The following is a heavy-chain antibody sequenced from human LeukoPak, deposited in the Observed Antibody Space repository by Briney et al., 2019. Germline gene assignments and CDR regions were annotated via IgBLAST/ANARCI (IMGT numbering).Heavy chain of an antibody. CDR3: AKDGSRGYSYDSFDY. J-gene: IGHJ4*02. Sequence: GGSLRLSCAASGFTFSSYGMHWVRQAPGKGLEWVAVISYDGSNKYYADSVKGRFTISRDNSKNTLYLQMNSLRAEDTAVYYCAKDGSRGYSYDSFDYWGQGTLVTVSS. D-gene: IGHD5-18*01. CDR1: GFTFSSYG. CDR2: ISYDGSNK. V-gene: IGHV3-30*18.